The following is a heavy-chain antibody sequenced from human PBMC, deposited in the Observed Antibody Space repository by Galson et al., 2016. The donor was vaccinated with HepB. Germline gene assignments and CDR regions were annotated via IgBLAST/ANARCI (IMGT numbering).Heavy chain of an antibody. V-gene: IGHV3-7*03. CDR2: IKPDGSEK. J-gene: IGHJ3*02. D-gene: IGHD3-9*01. CDR3: AKEGRDILTGYYNGDAFDI. Sequence: SLRLSCAASGFTFSNYWMNWVRQAPGKGLEWVANIKPDGSEKYYVDSVKGRFTISRDNGKKSLYLQMNSLRAEDTAVYYCAKEGRDILTGYYNGDAFDIWGQGTMVTVSS. CDR1: GFTFSNYW.